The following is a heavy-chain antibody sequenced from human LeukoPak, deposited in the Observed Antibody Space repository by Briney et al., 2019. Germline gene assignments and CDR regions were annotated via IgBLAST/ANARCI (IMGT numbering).Heavy chain of an antibody. CDR3: ARFSAYSSSWGDY. Sequence: ASVNVSCTASGYTFTAYYMHWVRQAPGQGLEWMGWINPNSGGTNYAQKFQGRVTMTRDTSISTAYMELSSLRSDDTAMYYCARFSAYSSSWGDYWGQGTLVTVSS. J-gene: IGHJ4*02. CDR1: GYTFTAYY. CDR2: INPNSGGT. V-gene: IGHV1-2*02. D-gene: IGHD6-13*01.